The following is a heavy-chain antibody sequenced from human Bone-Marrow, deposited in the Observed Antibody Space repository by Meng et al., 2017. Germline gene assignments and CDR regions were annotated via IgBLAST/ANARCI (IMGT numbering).Heavy chain of an antibody. CDR3: ARDPNNDDPGVRDY. J-gene: IGHJ4*02. Sequence: GESLKISCVSSGFSFTSYLMTWVRQAPGKGLEWVANINPDAVVTAYAATVKGRFTMSRDNSQNSFYLQMNSLRVEDTAVYYCARDPNNDDPGVRDYWGQGTLVTVSS. CDR2: INPDAVVT. CDR1: GFSFTSYL. V-gene: IGHV3-7*01. D-gene: IGHD1-1*01.